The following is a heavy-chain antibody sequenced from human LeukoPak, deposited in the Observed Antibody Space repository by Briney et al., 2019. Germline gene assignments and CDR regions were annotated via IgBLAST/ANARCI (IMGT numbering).Heavy chain of an antibody. CDR3: ARPPRYWAGSGYVFDY. D-gene: IGHD3-22*01. CDR1: GGSISSSSYY. V-gene: IGHV4-39*07. Sequence: SETLSLTCTVSGGSISSSSYYWGWIRQPPGKGLEWIGSIYHSGSTYYNPSLKSRVTISVDTSKNQFSLKLSSVTSADTAVYYCARPPRYWAGSGYVFDYWGQGTLVTVSS. CDR2: IYHSGST. J-gene: IGHJ4*02.